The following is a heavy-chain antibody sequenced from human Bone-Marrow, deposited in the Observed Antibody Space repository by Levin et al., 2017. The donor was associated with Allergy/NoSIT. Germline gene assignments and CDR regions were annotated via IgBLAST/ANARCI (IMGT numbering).Heavy chain of an antibody. Sequence: GASVKVSCKASGGTFSSYTISWVRQAPGQGLEWMGRIIPILGIANYAQKFQGRVTITADKSTSTAYMELSSLRSEDTAVYYCARDDSSGYYHEGWGQGTLVTVSS. J-gene: IGHJ4*02. V-gene: IGHV1-69*04. CDR2: IIPILGIA. CDR3: ARDDSSGYYHEG. CDR1: GGTFSSYT. D-gene: IGHD3-22*01.